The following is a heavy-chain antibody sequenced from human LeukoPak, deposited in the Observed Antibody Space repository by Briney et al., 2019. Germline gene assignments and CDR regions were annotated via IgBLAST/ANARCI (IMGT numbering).Heavy chain of an antibody. CDR1: GSTFTSYW. J-gene: IGHJ4*02. CDR3: ARLRDNWEDY. D-gene: IGHD1-20*01. Sequence: GESLKISCKGSGSTFTSYWIVWGRQMPGKGLEWMGIIYPGDSDTRYNPSFQGQVTISADKSISSAYLQWNSLKASDTAMYYCARLRDNWEDYWGQGTLVTVSS. V-gene: IGHV5-51*01. CDR2: IYPGDSDT.